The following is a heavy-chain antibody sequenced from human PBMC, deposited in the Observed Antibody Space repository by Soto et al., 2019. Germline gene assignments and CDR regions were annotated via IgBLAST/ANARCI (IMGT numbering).Heavy chain of an antibody. V-gene: IGHV3-23*01. D-gene: IGHD3-3*01. CDR2: ISGSGGST. CDR3: AKDWSGYSAPTPYFDF. Sequence: GGSLRLSCAASGFTFSSYAMSWVRQAPGKGLEWVSAISGSGGSTYYADSVKGRFTISRDNSKNTLYLQMNSLRAEDTAVYYCAKDWSGYSAPTPYFDFWGQGTLVTVSS. J-gene: IGHJ4*02. CDR1: GFTFSSYA.